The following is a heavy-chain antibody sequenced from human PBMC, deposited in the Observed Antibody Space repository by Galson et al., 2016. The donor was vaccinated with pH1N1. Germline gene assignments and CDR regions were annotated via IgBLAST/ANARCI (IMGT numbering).Heavy chain of an antibody. CDR3: MKGTPSGDY. V-gene: IGHV3-23*01. CDR1: GFTFSNNA. Sequence: SLRLSCAASGFTFSNNAMTWVRQAPGKGLEWVSSIVTSGNTYYAESVKGRFIISRDNSKNTLYLQMNSLRAEDAALYYCMKGTPSGDYWGQGTLVTVSS. CDR2: IVTSGNT. J-gene: IGHJ4*02. D-gene: IGHD1-26*01.